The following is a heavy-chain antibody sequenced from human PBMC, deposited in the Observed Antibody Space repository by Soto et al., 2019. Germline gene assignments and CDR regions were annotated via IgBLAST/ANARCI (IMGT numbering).Heavy chain of an antibody. CDR3: VCELRTQYGMAV. Sequence: ASVKVSCKASGYTFTGYYMHWVRQAPGQGLEWMGWINPNSGGTNYAQKFQGWVTMTRDTSISTAYMELSRLRSDDTAVYYCVCELRTQYGMAVWGQGTSVTVSS. V-gene: IGHV1-2*04. D-gene: IGHD7-27*01. CDR1: GYTFTGYY. J-gene: IGHJ6*02. CDR2: INPNSGGT.